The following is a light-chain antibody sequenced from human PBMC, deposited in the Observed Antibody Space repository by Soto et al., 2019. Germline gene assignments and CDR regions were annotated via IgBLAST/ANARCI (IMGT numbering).Light chain of an antibody. J-gene: IGLJ1*01. CDR3: SSYTSSSTPYV. CDR2: EVS. V-gene: IGLV2-14*01. Sequence: QAVLTLPASVSGSPGQSFTISCPGTISDVGGYNYVSWYQQHPGKAPKLMIYEVSNRPSGVSNRFSGSKSGNTASLTISGLQAEDEADYYCSSYTSSSTPYVFGTGTKVTVL. CDR1: ISDVGGYNY.